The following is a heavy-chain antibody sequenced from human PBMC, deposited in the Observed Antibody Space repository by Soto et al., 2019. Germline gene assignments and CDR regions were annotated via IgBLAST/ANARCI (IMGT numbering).Heavy chain of an antibody. D-gene: IGHD1-26*01. V-gene: IGHV3-30*18. CDR3: AKDLDYSVGASYFDY. Sequence: QPGGSLRLSCAASGFTFSSYGMHWVRQAPGKGLEWVAVISYDGSNKYYADSVKGRFTISRDNSKNTLYLQMNSLRAEDTAVYYCAKDLDYSVGASYFDYWGQGTLVTVSS. CDR1: GFTFSSYG. CDR2: ISYDGSNK. J-gene: IGHJ4*02.